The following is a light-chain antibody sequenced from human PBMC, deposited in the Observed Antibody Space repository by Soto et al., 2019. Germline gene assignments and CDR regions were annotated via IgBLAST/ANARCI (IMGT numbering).Light chain of an antibody. CDR3: HQYNNWPPWT. V-gene: IGKV3-15*01. J-gene: IGKJ1*01. Sequence: EIVLTQSPATLSVSPGERATLSCRASQSVGSDLAWYQHRPGQAPRLVVYTASTRATDISARFSGNGSGTDFTLTISSLQSEDFAVYYCHQYNNWPPWTFGQGTKVEI. CDR1: QSVGSD. CDR2: TAS.